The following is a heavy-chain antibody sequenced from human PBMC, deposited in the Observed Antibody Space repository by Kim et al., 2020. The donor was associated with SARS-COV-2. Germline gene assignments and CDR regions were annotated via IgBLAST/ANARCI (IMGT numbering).Heavy chain of an antibody. J-gene: IGHJ4*02. Sequence: ASVKVSCKACGYMFTSYGFSWVRQAPGQGLEWLGWISARDGNTKYGQKVQGRVIMTTDTSTNTAYMELWSLRSDDTAMYYCARGAYGDVSFDYWGQGTQVTVSS. D-gene: IGHD4-17*01. CDR1: GYMFTSYG. CDR2: ISARDGNT. V-gene: IGHV1-18*04. CDR3: ARGAYGDVSFDY.